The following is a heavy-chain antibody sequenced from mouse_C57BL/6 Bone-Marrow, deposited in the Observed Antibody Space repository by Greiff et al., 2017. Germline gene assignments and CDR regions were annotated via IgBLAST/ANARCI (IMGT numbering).Heavy chain of an antibody. V-gene: IGHV5-6*02. Sequence: EVMLVESGGDLVKPGGSLKLSCAASGFTFSSYGLSWVRQTPDKRLEWVATISSGGSYTYYPDSVKGRFTISRDNAKNTLYLQMSSLKSEDTAMYYCARQLRLRDYFDSWGPGTTLTVSS. D-gene: IGHD3-2*02. CDR2: ISSGGSYT. CDR3: ARQLRLRDYFDS. CDR1: GFTFSSYG. J-gene: IGHJ2*01.